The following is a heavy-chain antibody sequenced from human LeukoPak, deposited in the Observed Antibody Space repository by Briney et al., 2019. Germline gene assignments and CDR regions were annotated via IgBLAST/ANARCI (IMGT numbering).Heavy chain of an antibody. CDR1: GYTFTSYY. D-gene: IGHD3-3*01. Sequence: ASVKVSCKASGYTFTSYYMHWVRQAPGQGLEWMGIISPSSGCTSYAQKFQGRVTMTRDTSTSTVYMELSSLRSDDTAVYYCARVKLDAFWGRSYMSFYYYYMDVWGKGTTVTVSS. CDR3: ARVKLDAFWGRSYMSFYYYYMDV. CDR2: ISPSSGCT. V-gene: IGHV1-46*01. J-gene: IGHJ6*03.